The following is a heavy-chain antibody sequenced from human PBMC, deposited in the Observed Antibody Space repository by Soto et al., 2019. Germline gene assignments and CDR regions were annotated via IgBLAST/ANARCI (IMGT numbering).Heavy chain of an antibody. V-gene: IGHV1-18*04. CDR1: GYTFTSYG. J-gene: IGHJ6*02. CDR3: ARDTYCGGDCYPSPYYYGMDV. D-gene: IGHD2-21*02. CDR2: ISAYNGNT. Sequence: EASVKVSFKASGYTFTSYGISWVRQAPGQGLEWMGWISAYNGNTNYAQKLQGRVTMTTDTSTSTAYMELRSLRSDDTAVYYCARDTYCGGDCYPSPYYYGMDVWGQGTTVTVSS.